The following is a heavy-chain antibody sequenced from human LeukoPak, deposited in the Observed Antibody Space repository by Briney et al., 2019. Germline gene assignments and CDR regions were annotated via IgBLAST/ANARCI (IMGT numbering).Heavy chain of an antibody. V-gene: IGHV1-69*13. CDR2: IIPIFGTA. Sequence: SVKVSCKASGYTFTSYAISWVRQAPGQGLEWMGGIIPIFGTANYAQKFQGRVTITADESTSTAYMELSSLRSEDTAVYYCARGPRGYSYGYVNYFDYWGQGTLVTVSS. CDR1: GYTFTSYA. D-gene: IGHD5-18*01. CDR3: ARGPRGYSYGYVNYFDY. J-gene: IGHJ4*02.